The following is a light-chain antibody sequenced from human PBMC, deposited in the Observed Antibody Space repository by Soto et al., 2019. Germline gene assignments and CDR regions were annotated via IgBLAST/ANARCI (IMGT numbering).Light chain of an antibody. V-gene: IGKV1-27*01. CDR1: QGIIDY. J-gene: IGKJ1*01. CDR3: QKYDSAPQT. CDR2: GAS. Sequence: DIQMTQSPSSLSASVGDRVTITCRASQGIIDYLAWYQQKPGKPPKLLLYGASTLQSGAPSRFSSSGAGTDFSLTSSSLQHEDVANYYFQKYDSAPQTFGPGTKVEIK.